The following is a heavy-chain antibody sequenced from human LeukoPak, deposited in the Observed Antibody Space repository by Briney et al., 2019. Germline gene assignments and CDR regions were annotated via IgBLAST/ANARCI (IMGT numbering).Heavy chain of an antibody. D-gene: IGHD5-24*01. V-gene: IGHV5-51*01. CDR1: GYTFSSYW. J-gene: IGHJ4*02. CDR3: ARQRDGFFDY. CDR2: IYPGDADT. Sequence: GESQKISCKASGYTFSSYWSGWVRQMPGKGLEGVSIIYPGDADTRYSPSFQGHVTVSADKYMSTAYLQWSSLKASDTALYYCARQRDGFFDYWGQGTLVTVSS.